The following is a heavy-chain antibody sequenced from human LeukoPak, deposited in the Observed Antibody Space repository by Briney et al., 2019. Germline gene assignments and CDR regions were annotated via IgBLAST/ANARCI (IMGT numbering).Heavy chain of an antibody. CDR2: IWNDGSNK. CDR3: ARASGSYDY. V-gene: IGHV3-33*01. CDR1: GFSFSVYG. D-gene: IGHD1-26*01. Sequence: GRSLRLSCAASGFSFSVYGMHWVRQAPGKGLEWVAVIWNDGSNKYYSDSVRGRFTISRDNSKNTLYLQMNSLRAEDTAVYYCARASGSYDYWGQGTLVTVPS. J-gene: IGHJ4*02.